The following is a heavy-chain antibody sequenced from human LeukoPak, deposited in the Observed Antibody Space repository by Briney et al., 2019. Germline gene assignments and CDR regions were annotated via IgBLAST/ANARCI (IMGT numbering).Heavy chain of an antibody. CDR3: ARPATVVTKEFDY. D-gene: IGHD4-23*01. CDR2: MNPNSGNT. Sequence: ASVKVSCKASGYTFTSYDINWVRQATGQWLEWMGWMNPNSGNTGYAQKFQGRVTMTRNTSISTAYMELSSLRSEDTAVYYCARPATVVTKEFDYWGQGTLVTVSS. J-gene: IGHJ4*02. CDR1: GYTFTSYD. V-gene: IGHV1-8*01.